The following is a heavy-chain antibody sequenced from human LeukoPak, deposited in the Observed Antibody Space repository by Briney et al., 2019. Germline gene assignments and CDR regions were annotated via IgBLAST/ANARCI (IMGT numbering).Heavy chain of an antibody. V-gene: IGHV4-59*08. CDR1: GASIRSNY. D-gene: IGHD1-26*01. CDR2: IHYGGST. Sequence: KASETLSLTCTVSGASIRSNYWSWIRQPPGKGLEWIGNIHYGGSTNYNPPLKSRVTISIDTSNNQFFLKLRSVTAADTAVYYCARQWDGDYWGQGTLVTVSS. CDR3: ARQWDGDY. J-gene: IGHJ4*02.